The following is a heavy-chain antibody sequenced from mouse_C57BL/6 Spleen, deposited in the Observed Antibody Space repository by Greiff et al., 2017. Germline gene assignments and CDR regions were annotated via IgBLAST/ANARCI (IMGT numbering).Heavy chain of an antibody. Sequence: QVHVKQSGAELVKPGASVKISCKASGYAFSSYWMNWVKQRPGKGLEWIGQIYPGDGDTNYNGKFKGKATLTADKSSSTAYMQLSSLTSEDSAVYFCARLYYGSSYDYFDYWGQGTTLTVSS. CDR2: IYPGDGDT. V-gene: IGHV1-80*01. CDR1: GYAFSSYW. CDR3: ARLYYGSSYDYFDY. D-gene: IGHD1-1*01. J-gene: IGHJ2*01.